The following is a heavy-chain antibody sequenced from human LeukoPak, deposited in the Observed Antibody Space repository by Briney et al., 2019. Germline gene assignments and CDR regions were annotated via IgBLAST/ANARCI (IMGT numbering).Heavy chain of an antibody. CDR3: ARHFAYSSSSYFDY. V-gene: IGHV4-59*08. D-gene: IGHD6-6*01. CDR2: IYSSGSA. J-gene: IGHJ4*02. CDR1: GSSINNNF. Sequence: SETLSLTCTVSGSSINNNFWTWIRQPPGKGLEWIGYIYSSGSANYNPSIKSRVIISGDTSKNQISLKLTSVTAADTAVYFCARHFAYSSSSYFDYWGQGRLVTVSS.